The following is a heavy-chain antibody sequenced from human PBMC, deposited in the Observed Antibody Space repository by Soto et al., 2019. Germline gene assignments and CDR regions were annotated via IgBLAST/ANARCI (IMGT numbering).Heavy chain of an antibody. D-gene: IGHD6-19*01. J-gene: IGHJ4*02. CDR3: ARDPITVAGTHYCDY. CDR2: ISANNGNT. CDR1: GYTFTTYG. Sequence: ASVKVSCKASGYTFTTYGISWVRQAPGQGLEWMGWISANNGNTNYAQKFQGRVTMTTDTSTNTAHMELRSLSHDDTAVYYCARDPITVAGTHYCDYWGQGTLVTVSS. V-gene: IGHV1-18*01.